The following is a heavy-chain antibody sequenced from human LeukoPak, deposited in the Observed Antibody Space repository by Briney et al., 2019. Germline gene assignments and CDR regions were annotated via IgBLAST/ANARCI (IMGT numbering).Heavy chain of an antibody. CDR3: AKNVVFTRYCDQ. V-gene: IGHV3-7*03. Sequence: GGSLRLSCVVSGFTFSDFWISWVRQAPGKGLEWVANINRDGSDIYYVDSVKGRFTISRDNAKNSLYLHMNNLRAEDSAIYYCAKNVVFTRYCDQWGQGTLVTVSS. D-gene: IGHD3-22*01. CDR1: GFTFSDFW. J-gene: IGHJ4*02. CDR2: INRDGSDI.